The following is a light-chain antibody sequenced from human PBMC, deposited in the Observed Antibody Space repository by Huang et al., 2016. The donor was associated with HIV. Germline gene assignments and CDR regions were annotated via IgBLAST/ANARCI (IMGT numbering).Light chain of an antibody. V-gene: IGKV1-NL1*01. Sequence: LSASLGDRVTITCRATQDISISLAWFQKKPGSAPRLLLYDTSKLNTGVPSRFSGRGSGTSHTLTISGLQPEDSATYYCQQYYTPPRTFGPGTKLEI. CDR3: QQYYTPPRT. CDR2: DTS. J-gene: IGKJ2*01. CDR1: QDISIS.